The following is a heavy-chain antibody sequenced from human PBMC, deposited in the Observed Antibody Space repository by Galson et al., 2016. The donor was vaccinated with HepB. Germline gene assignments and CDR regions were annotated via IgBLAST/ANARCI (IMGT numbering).Heavy chain of an antibody. CDR3: AKISLVGYKSGWGGSFDI. V-gene: IGHV4-59*01. CDR1: GASISGYY. Sequence: SETLSLTCTVSGASISGYYLSWIRQPPGKGLEWIGYIYYSGRTNYNPSLKSRVTISLDTSKNQFSLKLSSVTAADTAVYYCAKISLVGYKSGWGGSFDIWGRGTMVTVSS. J-gene: IGHJ3*02. D-gene: IGHD6-19*01. CDR2: IYYSGRT.